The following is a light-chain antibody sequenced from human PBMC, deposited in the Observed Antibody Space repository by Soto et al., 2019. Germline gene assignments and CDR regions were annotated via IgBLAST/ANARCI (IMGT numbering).Light chain of an antibody. V-gene: IGKV3-20*01. CDR3: QQYGSSPWT. CDR2: GAS. Sequence: EIVLTQSPGTLSLSPGERATLSCRASQSVSSSYLAWYQQKPGQAPRPLIYGASSRATGIPDRFSGSGSGTDFTLTSSRLEPEDFGVYYCQQYGSSPWTFGQGTKVEIK. CDR1: QSVSSSY. J-gene: IGKJ1*01.